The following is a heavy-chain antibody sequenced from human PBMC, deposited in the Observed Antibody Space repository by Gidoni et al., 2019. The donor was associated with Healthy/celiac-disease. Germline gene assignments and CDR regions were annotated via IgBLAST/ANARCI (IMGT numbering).Heavy chain of an antibody. D-gene: IGHD3-22*01. CDR2: ISGSGGST. J-gene: IGHJ4*02. CDR3: AKRRDSSGYGPVGYYFDY. CDR1: GFTFSSYA. V-gene: IGHV3-23*04. Sequence: EVQLVESGGGLVQPGGSLRLSCAASGFTFSSYAMSWVRQAPGKGLEWVSAISGSGGSTYYADSVKGRFTISRDNSKNTLYLQMNSLRAEDTAVYYCAKRRDSSGYGPVGYYFDYWGQGTLVTVSS.